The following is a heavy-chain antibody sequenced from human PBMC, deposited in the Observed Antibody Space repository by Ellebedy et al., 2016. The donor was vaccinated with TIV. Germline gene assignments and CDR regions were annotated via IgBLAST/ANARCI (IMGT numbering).Heavy chain of an antibody. Sequence: MPSETLSLTCTVSGGSISSYYWSWIRQPPGKGLEWIGYIYYSGSTNYNPSLKSRVTISVDTSKNQFSLKLSSVTAADTAVYYCARVCFDFWSGLANYYGMDVWGQGTTVTVSS. CDR1: GGSISSYY. CDR2: IYYSGST. CDR3: ARVCFDFWSGLANYYGMDV. V-gene: IGHV4-59*01. J-gene: IGHJ6*02. D-gene: IGHD3-3*01.